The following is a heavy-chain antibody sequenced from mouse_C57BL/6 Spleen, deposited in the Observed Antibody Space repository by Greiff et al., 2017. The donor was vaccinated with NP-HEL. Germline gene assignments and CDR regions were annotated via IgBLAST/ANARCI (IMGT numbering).Heavy chain of an antibody. D-gene: IGHD4-1*01. Sequence: QVQLKQSGAELVRPGTSVKVSCKASGYAFTNYLIEWVKQRPGQGLEWIGVINPGSGGTNYNEKFKGKATLTADKSSSTAYMQLSSLTSEDSAVYFCASSLTGTQGDYWGQGTTLTVSS. J-gene: IGHJ2*01. V-gene: IGHV1-54*01. CDR2: INPGSGGT. CDR3: ASSLTGTQGDY. CDR1: GYAFTNYL.